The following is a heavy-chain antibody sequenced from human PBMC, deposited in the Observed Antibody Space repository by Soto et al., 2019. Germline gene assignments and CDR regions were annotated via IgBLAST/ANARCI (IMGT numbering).Heavy chain of an antibody. J-gene: IGHJ6*02. CDR1: GGTFSSYA. V-gene: IGHV1-69*13. D-gene: IGHD6-19*01. Sequence: VKVSCKASGGTFSSYAISWVRQAPGQGLEWMGGIIPIFGTANYAQKFEGRVTITADESTSTAYMELSSLRSEDTAVYYCASGGPYSSGWYFTGIYYYGMDVWGQGTTVTVSS. CDR2: IIPIFGTA. CDR3: ASGGPYSSGWYFTGIYYYGMDV.